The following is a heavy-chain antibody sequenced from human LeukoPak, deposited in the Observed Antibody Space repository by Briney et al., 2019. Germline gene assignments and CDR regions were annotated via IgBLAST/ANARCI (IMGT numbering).Heavy chain of an antibody. Sequence: GGSLRLSCAASGFTFSRYGMHWVRQAPGKGLEWVALISDGGNDKYYADSGEGGFTISRDNSNNTMYLQMNSLKPEDTGVYFCVRVLAAAGTEAFDYWGQGILVTVSS. J-gene: IGHJ4*02. CDR2: ISDGGNDK. CDR1: GFTFSRYG. D-gene: IGHD6-13*01. CDR3: VRVLAAAGTEAFDY. V-gene: IGHV3-30*03.